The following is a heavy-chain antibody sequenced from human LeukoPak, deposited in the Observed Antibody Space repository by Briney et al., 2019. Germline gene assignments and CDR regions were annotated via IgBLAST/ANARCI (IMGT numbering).Heavy chain of an antibody. D-gene: IGHD1-1*01. V-gene: IGHV4-59*01. CDR1: GGSISNYY. Sequence: PSETLSLTCTVSGGSISNYYWSWIRQAPGQGLEWIAYIYYIGSTNYNPSLKSRVTVSMDTSKNQFSLKLNSVTAADTAMYYCARGQLANKCYFDYWGQGTLVTVSS. CDR2: IYYIGST. J-gene: IGHJ4*02. CDR3: ARGQLANKCYFDY.